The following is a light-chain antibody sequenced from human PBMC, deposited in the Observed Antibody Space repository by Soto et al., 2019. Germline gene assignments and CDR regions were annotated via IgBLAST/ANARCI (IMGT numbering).Light chain of an antibody. Sequence: EIVLTQSPATLSLSPGERATLSCRASQRVSSYLAWYQQKPGQAPRLLIYEASNRATGIPARFSGSGSGTDFTLTISSLEPEDFAVYYCQQRSILLTFGGGTKVEI. V-gene: IGKV3-11*01. CDR3: QQRSILLT. J-gene: IGKJ4*01. CDR2: EAS. CDR1: QRVSSY.